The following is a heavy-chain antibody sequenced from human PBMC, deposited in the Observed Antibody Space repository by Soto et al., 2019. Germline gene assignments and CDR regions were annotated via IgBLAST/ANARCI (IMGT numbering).Heavy chain of an antibody. CDR2: IYSDGTT. J-gene: IGHJ4*02. Sequence: DVQLVESGGDLIQPGGSLRLSCAASAFTVSNYYMTWVRQPPGKGLEWVSVIYSDGTTYYADSVKGRFTISRDNSKNTLYLQMNSLRAEDTAIYYCARATGESGWAWVDYWGQGTLVTVSS. CDR1: AFTVSNYY. D-gene: IGHD6-19*01. CDR3: ARATGESGWAWVDY. V-gene: IGHV3-53*01.